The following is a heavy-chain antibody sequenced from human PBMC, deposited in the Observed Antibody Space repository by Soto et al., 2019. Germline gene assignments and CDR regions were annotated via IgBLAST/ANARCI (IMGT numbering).Heavy chain of an antibody. D-gene: IGHD3-10*01. Sequence: GASVKVSCKASGGTFSSYAISWVRQAPGQGLEWMGGIIPIFGTANYAQKFQGRVTITADESTSTAYMELSSLRSEDTAVYYCARVRYYGSGSYYYFDYRGQGTLGKVS. J-gene: IGHJ4*02. CDR2: IIPIFGTA. CDR3: ARVRYYGSGSYYYFDY. V-gene: IGHV1-69*13. CDR1: GGTFSSYA.